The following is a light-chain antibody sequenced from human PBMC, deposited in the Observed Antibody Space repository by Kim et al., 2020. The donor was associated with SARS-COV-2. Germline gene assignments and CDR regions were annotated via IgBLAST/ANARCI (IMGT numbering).Light chain of an antibody. J-gene: IGKJ1*01. CDR2: SAS. CDR1: ESLGNMY. Sequence: SPGGRSTLTCRASESLGNMYLAWHQQKPGQPPRVLIYSASRRAPGVPDRFSGSRSGTNFTLTINRREPEDSAVYYWQQFGSSTSWTFGQGTRVEI. V-gene: IGKV3-20*01. CDR3: QQFGSSTSWT.